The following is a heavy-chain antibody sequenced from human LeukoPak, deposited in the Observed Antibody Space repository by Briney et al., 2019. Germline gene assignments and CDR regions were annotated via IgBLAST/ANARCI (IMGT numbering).Heavy chain of an antibody. CDR2: ISGSVRST. J-gene: IGHJ4*02. CDR1: GFTFSSYS. CDR3: AKDQLNRFCSGGSCSITHDS. D-gene: IGHD2-15*01. V-gene: IGHV3-23*01. Sequence: PGGSLRLSCAASGFTFSSYSMSWVRQAPGQGLEWVSAISGSVRSTYYSDSVKGRFTISKDTSKNTLYLQMNSLRAEDTAIYYCAKDQLNRFCSGGSCSITHDSWGQGTLVTVSS.